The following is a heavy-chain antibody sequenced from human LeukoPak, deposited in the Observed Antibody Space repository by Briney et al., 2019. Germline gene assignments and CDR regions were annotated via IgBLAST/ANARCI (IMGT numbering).Heavy chain of an antibody. Sequence: PGGSLRLSCAASGFTFDDYGMSWVRQAPGKGLEWVSGISASGSSTYYTDSVKGRFTISRDNSKNTLYLQMDSLRAEDTAVYYCAKSMGAGTSYPIDYWGQGTLVTVSS. CDR1: GFTFDDYG. CDR3: AKSMGAGTSYPIDY. V-gene: IGHV3-23*01. D-gene: IGHD3-16*02. J-gene: IGHJ4*02. CDR2: ISASGSST.